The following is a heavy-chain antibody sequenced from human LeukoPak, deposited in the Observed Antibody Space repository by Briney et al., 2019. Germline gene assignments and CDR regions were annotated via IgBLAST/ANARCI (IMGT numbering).Heavy chain of an antibody. J-gene: IGHJ6*02. CDR3: ARGPRWVAGYGMDV. Sequence: GGSLRLSCVPSGFTSSIYNMNWVRQAPGRGLEWVLSISSMSTYIYYADSVKGRFTISRDNARDSLWLQMNSLRAEDTAVYYCARGPRWVAGYGMDVWGQGTTVTVSS. CDR1: GFTSSIYN. CDR2: ISSMSTYI. V-gene: IGHV3-21*01. D-gene: IGHD4-23*01.